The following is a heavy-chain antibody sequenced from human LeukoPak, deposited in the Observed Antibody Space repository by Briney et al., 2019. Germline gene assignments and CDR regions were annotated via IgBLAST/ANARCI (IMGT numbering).Heavy chain of an antibody. CDR1: GGSISSSNW. Sequence: PSETLSLTCAVSGGSISSSNWWSWVRQPPGKGLEWIGEVYHSGSTNYNPSLKSRDTMSVDKSKNQFSLKLTSVTAADTAVYFCARLGAAALDYWGQGTLVTVSS. J-gene: IGHJ4*02. CDR2: VYHSGST. V-gene: IGHV4-4*02. D-gene: IGHD6-13*01. CDR3: ARLGAAALDY.